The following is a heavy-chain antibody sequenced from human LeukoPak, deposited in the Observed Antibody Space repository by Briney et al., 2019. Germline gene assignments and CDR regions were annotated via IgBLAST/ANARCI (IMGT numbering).Heavy chain of an antibody. D-gene: IGHD6-6*01. V-gene: IGHV3-23*01. CDR3: AKEVFSSSSSDFDY. CDR2: ISASGGST. CDR1: EFTFNSYA. Sequence: QPGGSLRLSCAASEFTFNSYAMSWVRQAPGKGLEWVSAISASGGSTYYADSVKGRFTISRDNSKNTLYLQMNSLRAEDTAVYYCAKEVFSSSSSDFDYWGQGTLVTVSS. J-gene: IGHJ4*02.